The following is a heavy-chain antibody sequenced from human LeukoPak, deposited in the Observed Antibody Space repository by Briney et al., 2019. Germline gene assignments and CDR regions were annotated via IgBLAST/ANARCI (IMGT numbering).Heavy chain of an antibody. V-gene: IGHV3-33*01. CDR3: ARSIFGVARLGY. J-gene: IGHJ4*02. CDR1: GFTFSSYG. Sequence: GGSLRLSCAASGFTFSSYGMHWVRQAPGKGLEWVAVIWYDGSNKYYADSVKGRFTIPRDNSKNTLYLQMNSLRAEDTAVYYCARSIFGVARLGYWGQGTLVTVSS. CDR2: IWYDGSNK. D-gene: IGHD3-3*02.